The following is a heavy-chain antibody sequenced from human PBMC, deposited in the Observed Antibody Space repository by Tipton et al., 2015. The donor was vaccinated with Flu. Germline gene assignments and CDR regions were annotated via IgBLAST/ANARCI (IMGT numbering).Heavy chain of an antibody. J-gene: IGHJ4*02. CDR3: ARDDSGFNDY. CDR1: GGSISSDY. Sequence: LRLSCTVSGGSISSDYWSWIRQPPGKGLEWIGSILYSGIPKNNPSLKSRVTLSGDTSKNQFSLQLRSVTAADTAVYYCARDDSGFNDYWGPGTLVTVSS. CDR2: ILYSGIP. D-gene: IGHD3-22*01. V-gene: IGHV4-59*01.